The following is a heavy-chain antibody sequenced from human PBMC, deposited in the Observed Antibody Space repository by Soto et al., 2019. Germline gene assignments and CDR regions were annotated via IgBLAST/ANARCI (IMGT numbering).Heavy chain of an antibody. V-gene: IGHV1-69*02. D-gene: IGHD2-2*01. J-gene: IGHJ4*02. CDR3: ARGREVVQAAPFDY. CDR1: GGTFSSYT. CDR2: IIPILGIA. Sequence: ASVKVSFKASGGTFSSYTISWVRQAPGQGLEWMGRIIPILGIANYAQKFQGRVTITADKSTSTAYMELSSLRSEDTAVYYCARGREVVQAAPFDYWGQGTLVTVSS.